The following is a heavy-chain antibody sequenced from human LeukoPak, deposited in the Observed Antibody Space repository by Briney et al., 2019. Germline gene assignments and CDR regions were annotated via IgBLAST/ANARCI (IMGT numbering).Heavy chain of an antibody. CDR2: ISYDGSNK. CDR1: GFTFSNYA. D-gene: IGHD2-2*01. Sequence: GRSLRLSCAASGFTFSNYAMHWVRQAPGKGLEWVAVISYDGSNKYYADSVKGRFTISRDNSKNTLYLQLISLRAEDTAMYYCARGRGYCSGTSCFVPDYWGQGTLVTVSS. CDR3: ARGRGYCSGTSCFVPDY. V-gene: IGHV3-30-3*01. J-gene: IGHJ4*02.